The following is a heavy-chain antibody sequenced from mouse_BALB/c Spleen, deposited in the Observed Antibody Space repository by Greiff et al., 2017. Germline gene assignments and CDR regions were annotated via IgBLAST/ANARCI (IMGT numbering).Heavy chain of an antibody. Sequence: QVQLQQSGPGLVAPSQSLSITCTVSGFSLTGYGVNWVRQPPGKGLEWLGMIWGDGSTDYNSALKSRLSISKDNSKSQVFLKMNSLQTDDTARYYCARDNGNYGAWFAYWGQGTLVTVSA. CDR2: IWGDGST. CDR3: ARDNGNYGAWFAY. J-gene: IGHJ3*01. CDR1: GFSLTGYG. D-gene: IGHD2-1*01. V-gene: IGHV2-6-7*01.